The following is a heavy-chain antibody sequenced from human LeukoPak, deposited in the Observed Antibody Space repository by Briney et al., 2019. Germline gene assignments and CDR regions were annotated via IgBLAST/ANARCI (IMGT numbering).Heavy chain of an antibody. V-gene: IGHV5-51*01. Sequence: GESLKISCKGSGYSFTSYWIGWVRQMPGKGLEWMGIIYPGDSDTRYSLSFQGQVAISADKSISTAYLHWSSLKASDNALYYRARHAEEGKHRVWFAPRGQGTLVSVSS. D-gene: IGHD3-10*01. J-gene: IGHJ5*02. CDR2: IYPGDSDT. CDR3: ARHAEEGKHRVWFAP. CDR1: GYSFTSYW.